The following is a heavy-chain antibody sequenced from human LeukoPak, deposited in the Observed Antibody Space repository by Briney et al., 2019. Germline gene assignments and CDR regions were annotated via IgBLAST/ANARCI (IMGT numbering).Heavy chain of an antibody. CDR3: ARRLYIVRGAFDI. Sequence: PGGPLRLSCAASAFTFSSYAMSWVRQAPGKGLEWVSLIYSGGTTYYADSVKGRFTISRDNSKNTVHLQMNNLRAEDTALYFCARRLYIVRGAFDIWGQGTMVTVSS. J-gene: IGHJ3*02. CDR2: IYSGGTT. CDR1: AFTFSSYA. V-gene: IGHV3-53*01. D-gene: IGHD2/OR15-2a*01.